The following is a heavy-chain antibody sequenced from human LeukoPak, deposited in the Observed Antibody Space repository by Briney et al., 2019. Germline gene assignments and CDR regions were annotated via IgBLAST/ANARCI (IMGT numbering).Heavy chain of an antibody. CDR1: GDSVSSNSAA. V-gene: IGHV6-1*01. CDR3: ARDRGPAMVGEPSGMDV. D-gene: IGHD3-10*01. Sequence: SQTLSLTCAISGDSVSSNSAAWNWIRQSPSRGLEWLGRTYYRSKWYNDYAVSVKSRITINPDTSENQFSLQLNSVTPEDTAVYYCARDRGPAMVGEPSGMDVWGQGTTVTVSS. CDR2: TYYRSKWYN. J-gene: IGHJ6*02.